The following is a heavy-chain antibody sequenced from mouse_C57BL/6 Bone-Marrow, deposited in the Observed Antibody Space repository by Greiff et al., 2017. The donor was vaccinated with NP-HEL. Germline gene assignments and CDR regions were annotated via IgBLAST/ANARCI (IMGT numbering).Heavy chain of an antibody. Sequence: QVQLQQSGAELVRPGTSVKVSCKASGYAFTNYLIEWVKQRPGQGLEWIGVINPGSGGTNYNEKFKGKATLTADKSSSTAYMQLSSLTSEDSAVYFCERPFHYYLSDYYAMDYWGQGTSVTVSS. CDR3: ERPFHYYLSDYYAMDY. CDR1: GYAFTNYL. J-gene: IGHJ4*01. CDR2: INPGSGGT. D-gene: IGHD1-2*01. V-gene: IGHV1-54*01.